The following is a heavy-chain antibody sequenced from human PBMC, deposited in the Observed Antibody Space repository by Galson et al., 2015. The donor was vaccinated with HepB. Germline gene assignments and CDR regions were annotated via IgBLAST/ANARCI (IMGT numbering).Heavy chain of an antibody. V-gene: IGHV1-18*01. D-gene: IGHD1-1*01. CDR3: ATARYSTSPPDN. CDR1: GYTFTRFG. Sequence: SVKVSCKASGYTFTRFGISWVRQAPGQGLEWMAWISGYNGNTNYAQKFQGRVTMTTDTSTSTAYMELRSLTSDDTAVYYCATARYSTSPPDNWGQGTLVTASS. CDR2: ISGYNGNT. J-gene: IGHJ4*02.